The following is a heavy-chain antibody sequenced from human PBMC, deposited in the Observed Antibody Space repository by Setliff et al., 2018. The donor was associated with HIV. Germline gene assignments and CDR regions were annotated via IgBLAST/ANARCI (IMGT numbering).Heavy chain of an antibody. Sequence: SETLSLTCTVSGGSISSYYWSWIRQPPGKGLEWIGHMYISGSTTYNPSLKSRVTLSVVTSRNQFSLNLSSVTAADTAVYYCARAINKAFDIWGQGTMVTVSS. V-gene: IGHV4-4*08. CDR1: GGSISSYY. CDR2: MYISGST. J-gene: IGHJ3*02. CDR3: ARAINKAFDI.